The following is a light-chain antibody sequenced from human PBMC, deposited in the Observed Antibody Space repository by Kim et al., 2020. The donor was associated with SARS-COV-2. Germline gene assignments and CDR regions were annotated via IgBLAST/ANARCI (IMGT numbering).Light chain of an antibody. CDR3: QQDGSSPPT. CDR1: QSVSSSS. Sequence: EIVLTQSPDTLSLSPGERATLSCRASQSVSSSSFAWYQQKPGQAPRLLVFGASSRATGIPDRFSGSGSGTDFTLTISRLEPEDFAVYYCQQDGSSPPTFGQGTKVEIK. V-gene: IGKV3-20*01. J-gene: IGKJ1*01. CDR2: GAS.